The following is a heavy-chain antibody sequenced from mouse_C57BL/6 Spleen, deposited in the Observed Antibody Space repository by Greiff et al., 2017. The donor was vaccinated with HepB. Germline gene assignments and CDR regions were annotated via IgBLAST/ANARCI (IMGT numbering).Heavy chain of an antibody. J-gene: IGHJ1*03. CDR3: GYGYDGYFDV. CDR2: IYPGDGDT. D-gene: IGHD2-2*01. CDR1: GYAFSSSW. V-gene: IGHV1-82*01. Sequence: VKLMESGPELVKPGASVKISCKASGYAFSSSWMNWVKQRPGKGLEWIGRIYPGDGDTNYNGKFKGKATLTADKSSSTAYMQLSSLTSEDSAVYFCGYGYDGYFDVWGTGTTVTVSS.